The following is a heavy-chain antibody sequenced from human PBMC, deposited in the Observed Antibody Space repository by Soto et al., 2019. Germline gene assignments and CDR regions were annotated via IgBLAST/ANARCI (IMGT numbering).Heavy chain of an antibody. CDR1: GDSMSRGDYY. Sequence: QVQLQESGPGLVKPSQTLSLSCTVSGDSMSRGDYYWSWIRLPPGKGLEWIGFVYHTGSTYYSPSLKGRVDISVDPSKIPLTLKLNSVTAADTAVYYCARDPLYDYGDLSHDFDMWGQGTMVTVSS. D-gene: IGHD4-17*01. CDR3: ARDPLYDYGDLSHDFDM. J-gene: IGHJ3*02. CDR2: VYHTGST. V-gene: IGHV4-30-4*01.